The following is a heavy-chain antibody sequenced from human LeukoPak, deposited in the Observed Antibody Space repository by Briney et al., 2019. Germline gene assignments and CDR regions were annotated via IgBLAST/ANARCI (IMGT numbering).Heavy chain of an antibody. CDR1: GYTFTGYY. D-gene: IGHD3-22*01. J-gene: IGHJ5*02. V-gene: IGHV1-2*02. CDR2: INPNSGGT. Sequence: ASVKVSCKASGYTFTGYYMHWLRQAPGQGLEWMGWINPNSGGTNYAQKFQGRVTMTRDTSISTAYMELSRLRSDGTAVYYCARATHDSLVPWGQGNLVTVSS. CDR3: ARATHDSLVP.